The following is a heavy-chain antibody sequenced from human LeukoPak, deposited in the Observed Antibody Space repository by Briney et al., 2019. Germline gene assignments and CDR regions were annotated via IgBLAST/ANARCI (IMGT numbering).Heavy chain of an antibody. CDR3: ARGRSSSWYDVDY. Sequence: VGSLRLSCAASGFTFSSYSMNWVRQAPGKGLEWVSSISSSSSYIYYADSVKGRFTISRDNAKSSLYLQMNSLRAEDTAVYYCARGRSSSWYDVDYWGQGTLVTLSS. CDR1: GFTFSSYS. CDR2: ISSSSSYI. D-gene: IGHD6-13*01. V-gene: IGHV3-21*01. J-gene: IGHJ4*02.